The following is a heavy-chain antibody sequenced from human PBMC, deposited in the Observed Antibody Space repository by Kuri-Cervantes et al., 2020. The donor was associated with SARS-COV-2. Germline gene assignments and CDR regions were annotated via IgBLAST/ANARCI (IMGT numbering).Heavy chain of an antibody. Sequence: LRLSCTVSGAAISSGGYYWGWIRQHPEKGLEWIGYIYYNGNTYYNPSLESRLTITLDTSKNQFSLKLTSVTAADTVVYYCASLRSGPTHYLPGGPNAFDLWGRGILVTVSS. V-gene: IGHV4-31*03. J-gene: IGHJ3*01. CDR1: GAAISSGGYY. CDR2: IYYNGNT. D-gene: IGHD2-8*02. CDR3: ASLRSGPTHYLPGGPNAFDL.